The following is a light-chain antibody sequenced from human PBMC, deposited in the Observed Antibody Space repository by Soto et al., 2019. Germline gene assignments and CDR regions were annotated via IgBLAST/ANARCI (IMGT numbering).Light chain of an antibody. CDR2: GSS. V-gene: IGKV3-20*01. CDR1: QSVSSNY. Sequence: EIVLTQSPDTLSLSPGDRATLSCRASQSVSSNYVAWYPQKPGQAPRLLTHGSSSRATGIPDRFSGRGFGTDFTLVISRLEPEDFAVYYCQQYGSSPFTFGQGTKLEIK. J-gene: IGKJ2*01. CDR3: QQYGSSPFT.